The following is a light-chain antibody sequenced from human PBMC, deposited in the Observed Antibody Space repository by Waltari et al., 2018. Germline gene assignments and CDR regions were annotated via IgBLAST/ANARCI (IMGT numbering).Light chain of an antibody. V-gene: IGKV3-11*01. J-gene: IGKJ4*01. Sequence: EIVLTQSPAILSLSQGERAPLSCRASQSVTNYLALYQHKPGQAPRLLIYDTSNRATGIPARFSGSGFGTDFTLTISSLEPEDFAVYYCQQRRDWPLTFGGGTKVEIK. CDR3: QQRRDWPLT. CDR1: QSVTNY. CDR2: DTS.